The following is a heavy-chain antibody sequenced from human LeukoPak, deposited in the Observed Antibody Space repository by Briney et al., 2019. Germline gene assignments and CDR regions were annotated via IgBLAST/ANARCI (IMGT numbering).Heavy chain of an antibody. CDR3: ARVAWLGYRILGY. V-gene: IGHV1-8*03. CDR2: MNPSSGNT. D-gene: IGHD6-19*01. Sequence: ASVKVSCKASGYTFTSYDINWVRQATGQGLEWMGWMNPSSGNTGYAQKFQGRVTITRNTSISTAYMELSSLRSEDTAVYYCARVAWLGYRILGYWGQGTLVTVSS. CDR1: GYTFTSYD. J-gene: IGHJ4*02.